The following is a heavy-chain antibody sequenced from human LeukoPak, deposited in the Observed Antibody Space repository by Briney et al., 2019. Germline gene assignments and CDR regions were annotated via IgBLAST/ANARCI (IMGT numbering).Heavy chain of an antibody. CDR3: ARAEVAAAAYNWFDP. CDR2: IYYSGST. Sequence: SQTLSLTCTVSGGSISSGGYYWSWIRQHPGKGLEWIGYIYYSGSTYYNPSLKSRVTISVDTSKNQFSLKLSSVTAADTAVYYCARAEVAAAAYNWFDPWGQGILVTVSS. J-gene: IGHJ5*02. V-gene: IGHV4-31*03. CDR1: GGSISSGGYY. D-gene: IGHD6-13*01.